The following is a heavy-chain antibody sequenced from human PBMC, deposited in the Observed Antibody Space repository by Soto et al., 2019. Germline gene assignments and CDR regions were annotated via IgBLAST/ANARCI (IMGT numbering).Heavy chain of an antibody. CDR1: RYSFTSYW. V-gene: IGHV5-51*01. CDR2: IYPDDFDT. D-gene: IGHD2-15*01. CDR3: ARYFAGGTRDYGVDV. Sequence: PGESLKISCKASRYSFTSYWIGWVRQMPGKGLEWMGIIYPDDFDTKYSPSFQGQVTISADKTISTAYLQWSSLKASASAMYYCARYFAGGTRDYGVDVWGQGTTVTVSS. J-gene: IGHJ6*02.